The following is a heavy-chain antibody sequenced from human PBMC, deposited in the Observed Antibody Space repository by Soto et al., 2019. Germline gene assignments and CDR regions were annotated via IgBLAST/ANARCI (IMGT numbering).Heavy chain of an antibody. D-gene: IGHD6-25*01. CDR3: ARRPPLAAGGVDWFDP. V-gene: IGHV5-10-1*03. Sequence: EVQLVQSGAEVKKPGESLRISCKGSGYSFTSYWISWVRQMPGKGLEWMGRIDPSDSYTNYSPSFQGHVTISADKSISTAYLQWSSLKASDTAMYYCARRPPLAAGGVDWFDPWGQGTLVTVSS. J-gene: IGHJ5*02. CDR2: IDPSDSYT. CDR1: GYSFTSYW.